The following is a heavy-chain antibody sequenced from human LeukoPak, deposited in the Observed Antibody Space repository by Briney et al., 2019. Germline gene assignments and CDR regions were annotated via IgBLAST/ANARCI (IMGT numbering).Heavy chain of an antibody. CDR1: GGSFSGYY. CDR2: INHSGST. V-gene: IGHV4-34*01. CDR3: ARGLNILTGYLP. J-gene: IGHJ5*02. D-gene: IGHD3-9*01. Sequence: SETLSLTCAVYGGSFSGYYWSWIRQPPGKGLEWIGEINHSGSTNYNPSLKSRVTISVDTSKNQFSLKLSSVTAADTAVYYCARGLNILTGYLPWGQGTLVTVSS.